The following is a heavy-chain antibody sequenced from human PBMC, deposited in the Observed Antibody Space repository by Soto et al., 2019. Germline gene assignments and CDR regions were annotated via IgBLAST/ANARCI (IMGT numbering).Heavy chain of an antibody. CDR1: GGTFGSYA. V-gene: IGHV1-69*13. D-gene: IGHD5-18*01. CDR3: ARISGREHSYGPGDY. Sequence: ASVKVSCKASGGTFGSYAISWVRQAPGQGLEWMGGIIPIFGTANYAQKFQGRVTITADESTSTAYMELSSLRSEDTAVYYFARISGREHSYGPGDYWGQGTLVTVSS. CDR2: IIPIFGTA. J-gene: IGHJ4*02.